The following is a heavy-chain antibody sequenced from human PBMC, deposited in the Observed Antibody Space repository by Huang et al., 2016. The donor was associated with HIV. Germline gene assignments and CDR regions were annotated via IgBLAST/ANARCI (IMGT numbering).Heavy chain of an antibody. V-gene: IGHV4-39*02. D-gene: IGHD3-10*01. J-gene: IGHJ4*02. CDR1: GGSIRSDNYY. CDR2: IYYSGST. CDR3: ARLPGSITMIRGVITDPY. Sequence: QLQLQESGPGLVKPSETLSLTCTVSGGSIRSDNYYWGWIRQPPGKGLEWFGSIYYSGSTYYTPSLKRRVTITVDTSKNHFSLRMRSVTAADTAVYYCARLPGSITMIRGVITDPYWGQGTLVTVSS.